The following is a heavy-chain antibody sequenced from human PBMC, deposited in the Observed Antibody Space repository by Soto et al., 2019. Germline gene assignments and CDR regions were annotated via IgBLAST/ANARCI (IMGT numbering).Heavy chain of an antibody. CDR3: ARVHGVDTAMVYYYYYMDV. D-gene: IGHD5-18*01. V-gene: IGHV3-11*01. CDR2: ISSSGSTI. J-gene: IGHJ6*03. Sequence: QVQLVESGGGLVKPGGSLRLSSAASGFTFSDYYMSWIRQAPGKGLEWVSYISSSGSTIYYADSVKDRFTISRDNAKNSLYLQMNSLRAEDTAVYYCARVHGVDTAMVYYYYYMDVWGKGTTVTVSS. CDR1: GFTFSDYY.